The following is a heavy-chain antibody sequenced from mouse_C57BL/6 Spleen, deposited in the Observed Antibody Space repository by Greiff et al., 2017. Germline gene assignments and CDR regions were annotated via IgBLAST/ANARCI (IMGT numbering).Heavy chain of an antibody. D-gene: IGHD4-1*02. CDR3: ARASTYFDV. V-gene: IGHV1-69*01. J-gene: IGHJ1*03. Sequence: VQLQQPGAELVMPGASVKLSCKASGYTFTSYWMHWVKQRPGQGLEWIGEIDPSDSYTNYNQKFKGKSTLTVDKSSSTAYMQLSSLTSEDSAVYYCARASTYFDVWGTGTTVTVSS. CDR1: GYTFTSYW. CDR2: IDPSDSYT.